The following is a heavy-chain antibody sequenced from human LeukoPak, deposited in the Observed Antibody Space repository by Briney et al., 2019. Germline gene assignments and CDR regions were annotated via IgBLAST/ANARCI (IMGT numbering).Heavy chain of an antibody. V-gene: IGHV4-59*01. CDR1: GASITSNY. J-gene: IGHJ4*02. CDR3: ARGGWYSHY. Sequence: SETLSLTCTVSGASITSNYWSCIRQPPGKRLEWIGYIYYGGSTNYNPSLKSRVTISVDTSKNQFSLKLTSVTAADTAVYYCARGGWYSHYWGQGTLVTVSS. CDR2: IYYGGST. D-gene: IGHD3-16*01.